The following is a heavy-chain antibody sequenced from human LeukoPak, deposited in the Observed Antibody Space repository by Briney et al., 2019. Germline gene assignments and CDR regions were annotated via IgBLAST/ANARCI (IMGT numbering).Heavy chain of an antibody. CDR2: ISAYNGNT. CDR1: GYTFTSYG. Sequence: ASVKVSCKASGYTFTSYGISWVRQAPGQGLEWMGWISAYNGNTNYAQKLQGRVTMTTDTSTSTAYMELRSLRSDDTAVYYCAREFNILTGYYYVGAFDIWGQGTMVTASS. D-gene: IGHD3-9*01. CDR3: AREFNILTGYYYVGAFDI. V-gene: IGHV1-18*04. J-gene: IGHJ3*02.